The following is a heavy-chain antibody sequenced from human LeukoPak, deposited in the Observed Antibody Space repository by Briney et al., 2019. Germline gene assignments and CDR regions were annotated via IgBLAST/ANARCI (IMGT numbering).Heavy chain of an antibody. CDR2: INHSGST. Sequence: KPSETLSLTCAVYGGSFSGYYWSWIRQPPGKGLEWIGEINHSGSTNYNPSLKSRVTISVDTSKNQFSLELSSVTAADTAVYYCARSQKRGYSLSWGQGTLVTVSP. CDR1: GGSFSGYY. V-gene: IGHV4-34*01. CDR3: ARSQKRGYSLS. J-gene: IGHJ5*02. D-gene: IGHD5-18*01.